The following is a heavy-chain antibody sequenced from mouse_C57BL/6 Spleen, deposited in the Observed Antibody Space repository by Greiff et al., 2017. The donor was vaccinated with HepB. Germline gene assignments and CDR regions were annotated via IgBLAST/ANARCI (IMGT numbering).Heavy chain of an antibody. CDR3: ARRGYYGSGYRGAMDY. CDR2: ISSGSSTI. V-gene: IGHV5-17*01. Sequence: EVKLVESGGGLVKPGGSLKLSCAASGFTFSDYGMHWVRQAPEKGLEWVAYISSGSSTIYYADTVKGRFTISRNKDKNTLFLQMTSLRSEDTAMYYCARRGYYGSGYRGAMDYWGQGTSVTVSS. CDR1: GFTFSDYG. D-gene: IGHD1-1*01. J-gene: IGHJ4*01.